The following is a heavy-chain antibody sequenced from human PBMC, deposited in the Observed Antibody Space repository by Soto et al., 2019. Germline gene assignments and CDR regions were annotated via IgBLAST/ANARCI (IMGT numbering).Heavy chain of an antibody. D-gene: IGHD5-12*01. Sequence: SETLSLTCTVSGGSISSYYWSWIRQPAGKGLEWIGRIYTSGGTNYNPSLKSRVTMSVDTSKNQFSLKLSSVTAADTAVYYCAGLVAYTPTGPFDIWGQGTMVTVSS. CDR1: GGSISSYY. V-gene: IGHV4-4*07. J-gene: IGHJ3*02. CDR3: AGLVAYTPTGPFDI. CDR2: IYTSGGT.